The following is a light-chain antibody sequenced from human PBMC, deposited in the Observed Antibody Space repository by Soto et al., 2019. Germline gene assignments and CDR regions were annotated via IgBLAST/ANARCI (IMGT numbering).Light chain of an antibody. CDR1: QSVPRSY. Sequence: IGLTQSPNNLSLSPGERATLSVMAGQSVPRSYLAWYQQKPGQAPRLLIYGTSSRATGIPDRFSGSGSGTDFTLTISRLEPEDFAMFYCQQYGSSITFGQGTRLEIK. CDR2: GTS. J-gene: IGKJ5*01. CDR3: QQYGSSIT. V-gene: IGKV3-20*01.